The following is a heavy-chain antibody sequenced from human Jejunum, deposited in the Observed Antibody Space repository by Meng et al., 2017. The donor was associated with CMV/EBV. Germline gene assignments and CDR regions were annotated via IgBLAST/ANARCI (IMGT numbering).Heavy chain of an antibody. D-gene: IGHD6-19*01. J-gene: IGHJ4*02. CDR1: GDSLSNSRHF. V-gene: IGHV4-39*07. CDR2: IDYTGTT. CDR3: ARVPPSGNYRFDY. Sequence: QVQVQESGPGLVKPSETLSLTCTVSGDSLSNSRHFWGWIRQPPGKGLEWIANIDYTGTTYYNPSLKSRVTISRDTSKNQFSLKLNSVTAADTAVYYCARVPPSGNYRFDYWGQGTLVTVSS.